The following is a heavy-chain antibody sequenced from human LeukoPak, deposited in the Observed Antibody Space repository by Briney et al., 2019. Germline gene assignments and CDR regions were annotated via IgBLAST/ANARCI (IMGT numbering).Heavy chain of an antibody. V-gene: IGHV4-4*02. J-gene: IGHJ2*01. CDR3: ARDRYTVVSWYFDL. Sequence: PSETLSLTCGVSGGSITNTNYWTWVRQPPGKGLEWIGEVNLQGSTNYNPSLMGRVAISVDTSENHISLQLTSVTAADTAVYYCARDRYTVVSWYFDLWGRGTLVTVSS. D-gene: IGHD4-23*01. CDR2: VNLQGST. CDR1: GGSITNTNY.